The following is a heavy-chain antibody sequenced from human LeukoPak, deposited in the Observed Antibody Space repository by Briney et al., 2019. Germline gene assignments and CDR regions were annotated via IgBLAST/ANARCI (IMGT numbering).Heavy chain of an antibody. V-gene: IGHV1-3*02. CDR3: ARERCSSTSCYGMDV. CDR1: GYTFTSYA. Sequence: EASVTVSCKASGYTFTSYAMHWVRQAPGQRLEWMGWSNAGNGNTKYSQEFQGRVTITRDTSASTAYMELSSLRSEDMAVYYCARERCSSTSCYGMDVWGQGTTVTVSS. J-gene: IGHJ6*02. D-gene: IGHD2-2*01. CDR2: SNAGNGNT.